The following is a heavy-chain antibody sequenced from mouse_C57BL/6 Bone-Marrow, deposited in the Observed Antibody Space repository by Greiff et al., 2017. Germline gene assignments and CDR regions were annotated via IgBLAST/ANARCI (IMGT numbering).Heavy chain of an antibody. CDR3: ARDGSDFDY. Sequence: EVKLQESGPGLVKPSQSLSLTCSVTGYSFTSGYYCYWIRQFPGNKLEWVGYISYDGSNNYNPSLKNRISLTRDTSKNQFFLEWNSVTSEDTATFYCARDGSDFDYWGQGTTLTVSS. V-gene: IGHV3-6*01. CDR1: GYSFTSGYY. J-gene: IGHJ2*01. D-gene: IGHD1-1*01. CDR2: ISYDGSN.